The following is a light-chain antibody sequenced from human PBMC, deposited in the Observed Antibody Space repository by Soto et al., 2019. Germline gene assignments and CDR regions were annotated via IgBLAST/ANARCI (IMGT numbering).Light chain of an antibody. CDR3: QQGSTWPWT. J-gene: IGKJ1*01. CDR2: DAS. V-gene: IGKV3-11*01. CDR1: QSVSRS. Sequence: EIVLTQSPGTLSLSPGERATLSCRASQSVSRSLTWYQHKPGQAPRLLIYDASTRATGIPRRFSGSGSGTDFTLIISSLEPEDFAFYYCQQGSTWPWTFGQGTKVDIK.